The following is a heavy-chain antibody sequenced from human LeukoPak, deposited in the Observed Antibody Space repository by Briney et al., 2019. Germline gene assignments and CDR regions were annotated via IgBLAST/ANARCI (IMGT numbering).Heavy chain of an antibody. D-gene: IGHD5-24*01. V-gene: IGHV4-4*07. CDR3: ARDGDGYNRDYYYYAMDV. CDR1: GGSISNYY. J-gene: IGHJ6*02. Sequence: SETLSLTCTVSGGSISNYYWTWIRQPAEKGLEWIGRIYTSGSTNYNPSLKSRATMSVDTSKNQFSLKLSSVTAADTAVYYCARDGDGYNRDYYYYAMDVWGQGTTVTVSS. CDR2: IYTSGST.